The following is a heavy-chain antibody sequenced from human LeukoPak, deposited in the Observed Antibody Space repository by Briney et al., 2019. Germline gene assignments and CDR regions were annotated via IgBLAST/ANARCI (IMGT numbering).Heavy chain of an antibody. J-gene: IGHJ5*02. CDR3: ARDHPYYDILTGYYHEPNWFDP. Sequence: WVRQPPGKGLEWIGSIYYSGSTYYNPSLKSRVTISVDTSKNQFSLKLSSVTAADTAVYYCARDHPYYDILTGYYHEPNWFDPWGQGTLVTVSS. CDR2: IYYSGST. D-gene: IGHD3-9*01. V-gene: IGHV4-39*07.